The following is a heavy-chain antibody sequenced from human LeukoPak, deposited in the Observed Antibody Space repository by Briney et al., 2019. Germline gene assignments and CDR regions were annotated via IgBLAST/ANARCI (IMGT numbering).Heavy chain of an antibody. CDR1: RHSFHSQW. CDR2: IYPGDSDT. J-gene: IGHJ5*02. CDR3: ARQVHRGIDDP. V-gene: IGHV5-51*01. D-gene: IGHD3-10*01. Sequence: GESLKISCKAPRHSFHSQWIGWVRQMPGKGLEWMGIIYPGDSDTRYSPSFQGQVTISADKSISTAYLQWSSLKASDTAMYYCARQVHRGIDDPWGQGTLVTVSS.